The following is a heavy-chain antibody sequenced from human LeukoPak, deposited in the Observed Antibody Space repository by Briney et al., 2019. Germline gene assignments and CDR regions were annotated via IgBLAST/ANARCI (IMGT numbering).Heavy chain of an antibody. J-gene: IGHJ4*02. CDR1: GGSITDYY. Sequence: PSETLSLSCTVSGGSITDYYWSWFRQPPGKGLEWIGYISYSGNTNYNPSLKSRVTISVDTSKNQFSLRLSSVTAADTAVYYCARHRYTGIAPGYFDYWGQGTLVTLSS. D-gene: IGHD1-26*01. V-gene: IGHV4-59*08. CDR3: ARHRYTGIAPGYFDY. CDR2: ISYSGNT.